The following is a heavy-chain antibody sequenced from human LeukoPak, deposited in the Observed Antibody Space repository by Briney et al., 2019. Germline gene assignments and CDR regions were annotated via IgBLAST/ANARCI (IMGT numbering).Heavy chain of an antibody. J-gene: IGHJ5*02. CDR3: AKDTERVYYYDSSGYSPWFDP. V-gene: IGHV3-23*01. CDR1: GFTFSSYA. Sequence: GGSLRLSCAASGFTFSSYAMSWVRQAPGKGLEWVSAISGSGGSTYYADSLKGRFTISRDNSKNTLYLQMNSLRAEDTAVYYCAKDTERVYYYDSSGYSPWFDPWGQGTLVTVSS. CDR2: ISGSGGST. D-gene: IGHD3-22*01.